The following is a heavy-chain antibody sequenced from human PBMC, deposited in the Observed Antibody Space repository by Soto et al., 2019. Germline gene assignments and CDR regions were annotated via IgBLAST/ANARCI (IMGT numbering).Heavy chain of an antibody. J-gene: IGHJ6*03. CDR3: AKNVIAGRLYYMDV. CDR2: ISAGGGST. CDR1: GFTFSSFA. Sequence: EVQVLESGGDLVQPGGSLRLSCAASGFTFSSFAMTWVRQAPGKGLEWVSTISAGGGSTYYADSVKARFTISRDNSKNTLFVQMNNLRVEDTAVYYCAKNVIAGRLYYMDVWGKGTTVTVSS. V-gene: IGHV3-23*01.